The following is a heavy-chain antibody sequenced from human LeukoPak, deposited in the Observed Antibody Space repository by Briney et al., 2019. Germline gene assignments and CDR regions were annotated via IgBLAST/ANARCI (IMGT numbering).Heavy chain of an antibody. CDR3: ARGGYYNILTGYYNKLLAFDY. Sequence: PGGSLRLSCATSGFTFSNYGMHWVRQVPGKGLEWVAVISYDAKSNYHVDSVKGRFTISRDNSKNTLYLQMNSLRAEDTAVYYCARGGYYNILTGYYNKLLAFDYWGQGTLVTVSS. CDR2: ISYDAKSN. D-gene: IGHD3-9*01. CDR1: GFTFSNYG. J-gene: IGHJ4*02. V-gene: IGHV3-30*03.